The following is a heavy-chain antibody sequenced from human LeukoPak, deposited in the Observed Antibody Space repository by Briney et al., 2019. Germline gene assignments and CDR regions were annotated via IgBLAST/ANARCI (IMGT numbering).Heavy chain of an antibody. CDR3: ARDYRRDYFGY. CDR2: INSDGSST. CDR1: GFTFSSYW. Sequence: GGSLRLSCAASGFTFSSYWMHWVRHAPGKGLVWVSRINSDGSSTSYADSVKGRFTISRDNAKNTLYLQMNSLRAEDTAVYYCARDYRRDYFGYWGQGTLVTVSS. J-gene: IGHJ4*02. V-gene: IGHV3-74*01.